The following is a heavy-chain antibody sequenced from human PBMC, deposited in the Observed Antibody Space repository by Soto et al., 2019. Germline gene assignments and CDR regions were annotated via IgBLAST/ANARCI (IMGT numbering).Heavy chain of an antibody. Sequence: PGESLKISCKGSGYTFTNYWIGWVRQMPGKGLESMGIIYPGDSETRYSPSFQGQVIISADKSISTAYLQWNSLKAPDTAMYYCARLLNYYDSSASGYWGQGTLVTVSS. V-gene: IGHV5-51*01. CDR2: IYPGDSET. J-gene: IGHJ4*02. CDR1: GYTFTNYW. CDR3: ARLLNYYDSSASGY. D-gene: IGHD3-22*01.